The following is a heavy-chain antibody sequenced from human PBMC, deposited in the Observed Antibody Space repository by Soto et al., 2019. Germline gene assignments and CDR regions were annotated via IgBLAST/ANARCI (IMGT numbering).Heavy chain of an antibody. CDR2: ISAYNGNT. D-gene: IGHD3-9*01. J-gene: IGHJ4*02. CDR1: GDTFTSYC. CDR3: ARDYYDILTGYPYYFEY. Sequence: ASVKVSWKASGDTFTSYCISWVRQAPGQGLEWMGWISAYNGNTNYAQKLQGRVTMTTDTSTGTAYMELRSLRSDDTAVYYCARDYYDILTGYPYYFEYWGKGTLVTVFS. V-gene: IGHV1-18*01.